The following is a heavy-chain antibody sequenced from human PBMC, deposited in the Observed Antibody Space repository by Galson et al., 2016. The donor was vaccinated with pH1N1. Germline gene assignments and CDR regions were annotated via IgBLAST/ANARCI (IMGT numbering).Heavy chain of an antibody. CDR3: ARGSVEGATRTDLFRI. CDR1: GYTFIGYY. Sequence: SVKVSCKASGYTFIGYYVHWVRQAPGQGLEWMGWINSNSGGTKYAEKFQGRVTMTRDTSISTAYMELSSLRSDDTALYYCARGSVEGATRTDLFRIWGQGTMVTVSS. J-gene: IGHJ3*02. D-gene: IGHD1-26*01. CDR2: INSNSGGT. V-gene: IGHV1-2*02.